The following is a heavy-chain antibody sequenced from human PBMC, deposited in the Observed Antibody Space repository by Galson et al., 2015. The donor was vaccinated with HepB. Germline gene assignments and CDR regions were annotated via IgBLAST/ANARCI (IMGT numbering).Heavy chain of an antibody. D-gene: IGHD2/OR15-2a*01. J-gene: IGHJ4*02. Sequence: CAISGDSVSSNSAAWNWIRQSPSRGLEWLGRTFYRSMWKNDYAIFVSGRITINPDTSESQFSLQLNSVTPEDTAVYYCTRDLSMRFDYWGQGTMVTVSS. CDR3: TRDLSMRFDY. V-gene: IGHV6-1*01. CDR1: GDSVSSNSAA. CDR2: TFYRSMWKN.